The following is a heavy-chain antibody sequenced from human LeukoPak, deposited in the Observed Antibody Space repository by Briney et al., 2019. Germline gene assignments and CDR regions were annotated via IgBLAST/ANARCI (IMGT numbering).Heavy chain of an antibody. CDR3: AKSGGYGLIDY. D-gene: IGHD1-26*01. J-gene: IGHJ4*02. V-gene: IGHV4-39*01. CDR2: IYYSGST. CDR1: GGSISSSSYY. Sequence: SKTLSLTCTVSGGSISSSSYYWGWIRQPPGKGLEWIGSIYYSGSTYYNPSLKSRVTISVDTSKNQFSLRLNSATAADTAMYYCAKSGGYGLIDYWGQGTLVTVSS.